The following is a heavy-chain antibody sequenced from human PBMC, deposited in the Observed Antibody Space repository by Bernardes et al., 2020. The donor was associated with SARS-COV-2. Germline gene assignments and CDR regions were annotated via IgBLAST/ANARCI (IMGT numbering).Heavy chain of an antibody. D-gene: IGHD4-17*01. Sequence: GGSLRLSCVASDVTFSDYAMNWVRQAPRQGLEWVSSMSSSGDTTFYADSVQGRFTTSRDSSTNTLGLQMNSLIAGETAIYYCSRGYVRTVTSNLDFSGQGILVTVSS. CDR1: DVTFSDYA. J-gene: IGHJ4*02. CDR2: MSSSGDTT. V-gene: IGHV3-23*05. CDR3: SRGYVRTVTSNLDF.